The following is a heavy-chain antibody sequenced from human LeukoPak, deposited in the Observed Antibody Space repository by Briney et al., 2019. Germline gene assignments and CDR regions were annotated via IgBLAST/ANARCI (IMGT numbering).Heavy chain of an antibody. CDR1: GFTFSSYS. J-gene: IGHJ4*02. CDR2: ISSSSSYI. V-gene: IGHV3-21*01. D-gene: IGHD5-12*01. CDR3: ARDDSPPLSGYDWSGVDY. Sequence: PGGSLRLSCAASGFTFSSYSMNWVRQAPGKGLEWVSSISSSSSYIYYADSVKGRFTISRDNAKNSLYLQMNSLRAEDTAVYYCARDDSPPLSGYDWSGVDYWGQGTLVTVSS.